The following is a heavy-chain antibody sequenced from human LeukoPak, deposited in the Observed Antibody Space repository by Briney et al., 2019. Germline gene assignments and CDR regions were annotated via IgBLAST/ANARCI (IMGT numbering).Heavy chain of an antibody. CDR3: ARDPYSGSYGNYYYYFMDV. CDR1: GFTFSSDY. CDR2: IISSSNYI. J-gene: IGHJ6*03. V-gene: IGHV3-21*01. D-gene: IGHD1-26*01. Sequence: GGSLRLSCAASGFTFSSDYMNWFLQAPGKGRQWFSCIISSSNYIYYADSVKGRFTISRDNSKNSLYLKMNSLRAEDTAVYYCARDPYSGSYGNYYYYFMDVGGKGTTVTISS.